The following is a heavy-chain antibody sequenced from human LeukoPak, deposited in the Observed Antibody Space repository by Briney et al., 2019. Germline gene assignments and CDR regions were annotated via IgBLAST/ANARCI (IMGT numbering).Heavy chain of an antibody. J-gene: IGHJ5*02. CDR1: GGSISSYY. D-gene: IGHD2-2*01. CDR3: ARVEVVDPAAIFWFAP. V-gene: IGHV4-59*01. Sequence: SETLSLTCTVSGGSISSYYWSWIRQPPGKGLEWIGYIYYSGSTNYNPSLKSRVTMSVDTSKNQFSLKLSSVTAADTAVYYCARVEVVDPAAIFWFAPGGRETLAPASS. CDR2: IYYSGST.